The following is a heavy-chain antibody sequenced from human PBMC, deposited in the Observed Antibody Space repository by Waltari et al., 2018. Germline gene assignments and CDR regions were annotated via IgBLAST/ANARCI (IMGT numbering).Heavy chain of an antibody. D-gene: IGHD6-19*01. V-gene: IGHV4-34*01. CDR1: GGSFSGYY. J-gene: IGHJ4*02. CDR2: INQSGST. Sequence: QVQLQQWGAGLLKPSETLSLTCAVYGGSFSGYYWSWIRQTPGKGLECIGEINQSGSTNYNPSLKSRVTISVDTSKNQFSLKLSSVTAADTAVYYCARGHRFSSGWYGLAGGSDYWGQGTLVTVSS. CDR3: ARGHRFSSGWYGLAGGSDY.